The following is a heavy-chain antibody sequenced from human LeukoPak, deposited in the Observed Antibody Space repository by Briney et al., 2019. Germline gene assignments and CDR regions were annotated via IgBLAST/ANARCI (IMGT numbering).Heavy chain of an antibody. CDR1: GFTFSSYS. J-gene: IGHJ4*02. V-gene: IGHV3-21*01. Sequence: PGGSLRLSCAASGFTFSSYSMNWVRQAPGKGLEWVSSISSSSSYIYYADSVKGRFTISRDNAKNSLYLQMNSLRAEDTAAYYCASVSPSSSWYNDYWGQGTLVTVSS. CDR2: ISSSSSYI. D-gene: IGHD6-13*01. CDR3: ASVSPSSSWYNDY.